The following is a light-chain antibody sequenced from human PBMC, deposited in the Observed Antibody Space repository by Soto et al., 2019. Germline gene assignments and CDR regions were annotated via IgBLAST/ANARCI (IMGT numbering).Light chain of an antibody. V-gene: IGKV3-20*01. CDR2: DAS. CDR3: EYYGTSPWT. Sequence: EIVMTQSPATLSVSPGDRATLSCRASQSVGNDLAWYQQKPGQAPRLLIYDASSRATGIPDRFSGSGSGTDFTLTISRLEPEDFAVYYCEYYGTSPWTFGQGTKVDIK. J-gene: IGKJ1*01. CDR1: QSVGND.